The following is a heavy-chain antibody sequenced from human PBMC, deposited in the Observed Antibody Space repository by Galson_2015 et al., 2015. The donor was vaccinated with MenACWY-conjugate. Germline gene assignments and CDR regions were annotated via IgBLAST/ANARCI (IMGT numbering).Heavy chain of an antibody. CDR3: ARETLFGSGSGY. V-gene: IGHV3-7*03. CDR1: GFTFSNYW. CDR2: IKQDGSER. J-gene: IGHJ4*02. D-gene: IGHD3-10*01. Sequence: SLRLSCAASGFTFSNYWMTWVRQVPGQGLEWVANIKQDGSERYYVDSVKGRFTVSRVNAKNSLYLQMNSLRVEDTAVYYCARETLFGSGSGYWGQGTLVTVSS.